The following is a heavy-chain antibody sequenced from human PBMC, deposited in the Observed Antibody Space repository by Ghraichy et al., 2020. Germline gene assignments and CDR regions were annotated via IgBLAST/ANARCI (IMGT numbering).Heavy chain of an antibody. CDR3: ARAQRWGLGPPFYFEF. CDR2: ISGDGARA. J-gene: IGHJ4*02. D-gene: IGHD7-27*01. Sequence: GGSLRLSCAASGFQFDNFAMNWVRQVPGKSLEWVSLISGDGARAFYPPALRGRFTVFRDNSKDSVFLEMKTVQPEDTGLYFCARAQRWGLGPPFYFEFWGPGIPVTVSS. CDR1: GFQFDNFA. V-gene: IGHV3-43*02.